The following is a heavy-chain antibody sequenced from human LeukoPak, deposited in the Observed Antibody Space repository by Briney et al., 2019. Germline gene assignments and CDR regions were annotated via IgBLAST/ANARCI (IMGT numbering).Heavy chain of an antibody. CDR3: AREGRIFGVVIMAYYGMDV. CDR1: GYTFTSYD. J-gene: IGHJ6*02. V-gene: IGHV1-8*01. Sequence: ASVKVSCKASGYTFTSYDINWARQATGQGLEWIGWMNPNSGNTGYAQKFQGRVTMTRNTSISTAYMELSSLRSEDTAVYYCAREGRIFGVVIMAYYGMDVWGQGTTVTVSS. CDR2: MNPNSGNT. D-gene: IGHD3-3*01.